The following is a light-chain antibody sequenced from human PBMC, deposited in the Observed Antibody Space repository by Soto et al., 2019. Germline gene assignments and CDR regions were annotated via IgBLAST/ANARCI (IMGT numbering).Light chain of an antibody. Sequence: QSALTQPPSASGSPGQSVTISCTGTSSDVGGYNYVSWYQHHPGKAPKLMIYEVSKRPSGVPDRFSGSKSGNTASLTVSGLQAEDEADYYCSSYAGSLYVFGTGTQLTVL. J-gene: IGLJ1*01. CDR3: SSYAGSLYV. CDR1: SSDVGGYNY. CDR2: EVS. V-gene: IGLV2-8*01.